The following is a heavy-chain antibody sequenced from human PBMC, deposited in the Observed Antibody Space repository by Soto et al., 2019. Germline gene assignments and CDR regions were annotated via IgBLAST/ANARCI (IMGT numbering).Heavy chain of an antibody. CDR3: AKPTVPAAMASFDY. J-gene: IGHJ4*02. V-gene: IGHV3-43*01. CDR2: ISWDGGST. CDR1: GFTFDDYT. D-gene: IGHD2-2*01. Sequence: GGSLRLSCAASGFTFDDYTMHWVRQAPGKGLEWVSLISWDGGSTYYADSVKGRFTISRDNSKNTLYLQMNSLRAEDTAVYYWAKPTVPAAMASFDYWAREPWSPSPQ.